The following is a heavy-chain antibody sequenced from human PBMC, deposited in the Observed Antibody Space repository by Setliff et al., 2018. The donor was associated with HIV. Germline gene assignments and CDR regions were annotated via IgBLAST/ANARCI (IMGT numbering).Heavy chain of an antibody. CDR1: GGSIRSHY. D-gene: IGHD3-9*01. V-gene: IGHV4-59*11. CDR3: ARGGAFDWLFLDV. J-gene: IGHJ6*02. Sequence: SETLSLTCTVSGGSIRSHYWSWIRQPPGKGLEWIGYSYNSGSTNYNPALKSRVTISVETSKNQFSPKLSAVTAADTAVYYWARGGAFDWLFLDVWGQGTTVTVSS. CDR2: SYNSGST.